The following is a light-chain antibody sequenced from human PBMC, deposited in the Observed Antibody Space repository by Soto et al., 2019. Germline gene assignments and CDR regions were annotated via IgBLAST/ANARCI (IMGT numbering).Light chain of an antibody. CDR2: DVS. Sequence: QSVLTQPASVSGSPGQSITISCTGTSSDVGGYNYVSWYQQHPGKAPKLMIYDVSNRPSGVSNRFSGSESGNTASLTISGLQAEDEADYYCSSYTSSSTFYVFGTGTKLTVL. J-gene: IGLJ1*01. V-gene: IGLV2-14*01. CDR1: SSDVGGYNY. CDR3: SSYTSSSTFYV.